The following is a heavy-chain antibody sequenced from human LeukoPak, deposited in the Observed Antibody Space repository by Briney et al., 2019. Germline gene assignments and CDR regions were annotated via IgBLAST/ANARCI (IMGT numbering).Heavy chain of an antibody. Sequence: GEYLQISCNGSGYNFTSYWIGWVRQMPGKGLEWMGSIYPGDSDTTYSPSFQGQVTISADKSISTAYLQWSSLKASDTAMYYCARRDGYCSSTSCYADYYYGMDVWGQGTTVTVSS. J-gene: IGHJ6*02. CDR1: GYNFTSYW. CDR2: IYPGDSDT. D-gene: IGHD2-2*01. CDR3: ARRDGYCSSTSCYADYYYGMDV. V-gene: IGHV5-51*01.